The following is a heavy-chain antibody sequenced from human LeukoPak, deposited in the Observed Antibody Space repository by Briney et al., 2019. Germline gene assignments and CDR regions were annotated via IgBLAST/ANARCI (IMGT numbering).Heavy chain of an antibody. CDR1: GFTFRIYG. Sequence: PGGSLRLSCSASGFTFRIYGMHWVRQAPGKGLEWVANIKQDGSEKYYVDSVKGRFTISRDNAKNSLYLQMNSLRAEDTAVYYCARARIQVWSTDYWGQGTLVTVSS. J-gene: IGHJ4*02. V-gene: IGHV3-7*01. D-gene: IGHD5-18*01. CDR3: ARARIQVWSTDY. CDR2: IKQDGSEK.